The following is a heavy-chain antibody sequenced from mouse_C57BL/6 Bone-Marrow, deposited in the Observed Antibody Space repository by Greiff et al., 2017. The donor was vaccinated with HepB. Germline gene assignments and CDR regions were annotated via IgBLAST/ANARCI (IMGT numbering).Heavy chain of an antibody. Sequence: VQLQQSGAELVRPGASVKLSCKASGYTFTDYYINWVKQRPGQGLEWIARIYPGSGNTYYNEKFKGKATLTAEKSSSTAYMQLSSLTSEDSAVYFCASSSYYWYFDVWGTGATVTVSS. J-gene: IGHJ1*03. CDR3: ASSSYYWYFDV. CDR1: GYTFTDYY. D-gene: IGHD1-1*01. V-gene: IGHV1-76*01. CDR2: IYPGSGNT.